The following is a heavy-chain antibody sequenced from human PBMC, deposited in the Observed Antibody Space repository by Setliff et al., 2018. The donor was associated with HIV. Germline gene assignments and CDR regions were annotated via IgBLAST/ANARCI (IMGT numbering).Heavy chain of an antibody. CDR2: INPAGNPT. D-gene: IGHD6-19*01. Sequence: ASVKVSCKASGYTFTSDYIHWVRQAPGQGLEWMGIINPAGNPTSYAQKFQGSLTMTEDTSTDTAYMDLSSLRSEDTAVYYCATHPPYRSAWYMRSWGQGTLVTVSS. V-gene: IGHV1-46*01. CDR1: GYTFTSDY. J-gene: IGHJ5*02. CDR3: ATHPPYRSAWYMRS.